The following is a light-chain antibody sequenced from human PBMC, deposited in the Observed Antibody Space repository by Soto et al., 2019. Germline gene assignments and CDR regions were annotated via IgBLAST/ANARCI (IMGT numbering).Light chain of an antibody. CDR2: GAS. J-gene: IGKJ4*01. CDR3: QQYNKWPLT. CDR1: QSVGSN. Sequence: EVVMTQSPATLSVSPGDRAAVSCRASQSVGSNLAWYQQKPGQAPRLLMYGASTRATGVPARFSGSVSGTEFTLTISSLQSEDSAVYYCQQYNKWPLTFGGGTKVEIK. V-gene: IGKV3-15*01.